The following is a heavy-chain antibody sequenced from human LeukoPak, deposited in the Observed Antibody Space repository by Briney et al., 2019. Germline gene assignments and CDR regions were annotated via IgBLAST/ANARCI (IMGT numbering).Heavy chain of an antibody. Sequence: SETLSLTCAVSGGSISSSNWRSWVRQPPGKGLEWIGEIYHSGSTNYNPSLKSRVTISVDKSKNQFSLKLSSVTAADTAVYYCARGELSDSYYYYYMDVWGKGTTVTVSS. CDR2: IYHSGST. D-gene: IGHD1-26*01. CDR3: ARGELSDSYYYYYMDV. V-gene: IGHV4-4*02. CDR1: GGSISSSNW. J-gene: IGHJ6*03.